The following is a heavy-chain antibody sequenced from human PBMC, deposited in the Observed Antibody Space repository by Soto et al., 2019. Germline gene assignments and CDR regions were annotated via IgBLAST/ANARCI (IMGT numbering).Heavy chain of an antibody. CDR2: IYYSGST. CDR1: GGSISSGGYY. J-gene: IGHJ5*02. V-gene: IGHV4-31*03. CDR3: ARDRWDTAMAYNWFDP. D-gene: IGHD5-18*01. Sequence: SETLSLTCTVSGGSISSGGYYWSWIRQHPGKGLEWIGYIYYSGSTYYNPSLKSRVTISVDTSKNQFSLKLSSVTAADTAVYYCARDRWDTAMAYNWFDPWGQGTLVTVSS.